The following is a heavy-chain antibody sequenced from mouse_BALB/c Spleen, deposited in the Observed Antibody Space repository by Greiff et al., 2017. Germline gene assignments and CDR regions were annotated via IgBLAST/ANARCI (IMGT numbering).Heavy chain of an antibody. CDR1: GFTFSSYA. J-gene: IGHJ1*01. D-gene: IGHD3-2*02. Sequence: EVHLVESGGGLVKPGGSLKLSCAASGFTFSSYAMSWVRQTPEKRLEWVASISSGGSTYYPDSVKGRFTISRDNARNILYLQMSSLRSEDTAMYYCAREDVRGYFDVWGAGTTVTFSS. V-gene: IGHV5-6-5*01. CDR3: AREDVRGYFDV. CDR2: ISSGGST.